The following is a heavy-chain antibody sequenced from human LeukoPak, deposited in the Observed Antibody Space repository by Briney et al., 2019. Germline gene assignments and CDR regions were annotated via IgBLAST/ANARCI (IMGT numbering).Heavy chain of an antibody. CDR3: ARGLTAAADVTFDY. CDR1: GFTFSSYW. Sequence: GGSLRLSCAASGFTFSSYWMHWVRQAPGKGLVWVSHINSDGSNTCYADSVKGRFTISRDNAKNTLYLQMNSLRAEDTAAYFCARGLTAAADVTFDYWGQGTLVTVSS. J-gene: IGHJ4*02. CDR2: INSDGSNT. D-gene: IGHD6-13*01. V-gene: IGHV3-74*01.